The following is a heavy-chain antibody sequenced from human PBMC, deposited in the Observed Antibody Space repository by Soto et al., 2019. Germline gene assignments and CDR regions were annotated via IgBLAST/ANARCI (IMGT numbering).Heavy chain of an antibody. D-gene: IGHD6-13*01. Sequence: ASVKASCKDCGGTFSSYTISCVRQAPEQGLEWMGRIIPILGIANYAQKFQGRVTITADKSTSTAYMELNSLRAEDTAVYYCAKAISSSWYIERYYYYYYGMDVWGQGTTVTVSS. J-gene: IGHJ6*02. CDR2: IIPILGIA. CDR3: AKAISSSWYIERYYYYYYGMDV. CDR1: GGTFSSYT. V-gene: IGHV1-69*02.